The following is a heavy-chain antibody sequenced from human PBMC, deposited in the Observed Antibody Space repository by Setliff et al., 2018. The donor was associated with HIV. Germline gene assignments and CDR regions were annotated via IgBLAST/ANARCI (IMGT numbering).Heavy chain of an antibody. J-gene: IGHJ3*02. D-gene: IGHD6-19*01. Sequence: SETLSLTCTVSGGSIRSSSYFWGWIRQPPGKGLEWIGSIHYSGSTYYNPSLKSRVTISVDTSKNPFSLKLSSVTTADTAVYYCARERIAVAGPRVAFDIWGQGTMVTVSS. V-gene: IGHV4-39*07. CDR3: ARERIAVAGPRVAFDI. CDR2: IHYSGST. CDR1: GGSIRSSSYF.